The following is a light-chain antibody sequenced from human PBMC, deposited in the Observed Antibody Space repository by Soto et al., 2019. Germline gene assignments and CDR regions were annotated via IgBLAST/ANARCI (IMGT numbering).Light chain of an antibody. CDR2: GAS. CDR3: QQYGGSPRIT. CDR1: ERLSSVY. V-gene: IGKV3-20*01. J-gene: IGKJ5*01. Sequence: EIVLTQSPGTLSLSPGERATLSCRASERLSSVYLAWYQQRPGQPPRLLIYGASNRATGIPDRFSGSGSGTDFTLIITRLEPEDVAIYYWQQYGGSPRITFGQGTRLEIK.